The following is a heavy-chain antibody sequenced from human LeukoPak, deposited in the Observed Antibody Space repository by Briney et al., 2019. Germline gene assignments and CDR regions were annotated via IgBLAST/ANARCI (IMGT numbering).Heavy chain of an antibody. V-gene: IGHV4-4*07. CDR3: ARDRPRLRGYSYGYYYYMDV. D-gene: IGHD5-18*01. CDR2: IYTTGST. Sequence: KPSETLSLTCSVSGDSISTYYWSWIRQPAGKGLEWIGRIYTTGSTNYNPSLKSRVTMSVDTSKNQFSLRLSSVTAADTAVYYCARDRPRLRGYSYGYYYYMDVWGKGTTVTVSS. CDR1: GDSISTYY. J-gene: IGHJ6*03.